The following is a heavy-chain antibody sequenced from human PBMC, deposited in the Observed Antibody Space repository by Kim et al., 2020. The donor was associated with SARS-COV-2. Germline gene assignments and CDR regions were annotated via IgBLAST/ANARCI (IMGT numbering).Heavy chain of an antibody. CDR3: ARGSGGYGSGSYYKDYYGMDV. Sequence: ASVKVSCKASGYTFTSYGISWVRQAPGQGLEWMGWISAYNGNTNYAQKLQGRVTMTTDTSTSTAYMELRSLRSDDTAVYYCARGSGGYGSGSYYKDYYGMDVWGQGTTVTVCS. J-gene: IGHJ6*02. CDR2: ISAYNGNT. D-gene: IGHD3-10*01. V-gene: IGHV1-18*01. CDR1: GYTFTSYG.